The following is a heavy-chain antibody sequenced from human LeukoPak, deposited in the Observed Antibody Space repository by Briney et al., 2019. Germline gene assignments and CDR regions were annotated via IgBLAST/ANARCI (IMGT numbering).Heavy chain of an antibody. CDR1: GFTVSSTY. Sequence: GGSLRLSCAASGFTVSSTYMNWVRQAPGKGPEWVSVIYSGGSTYYADSVKGRFTISRDNSKNTLYLQMNSLRAEDTAVYYCARGRVLAAAATGWFDPWGQGTLVTVSS. J-gene: IGHJ5*02. CDR3: ARGRVLAAAATGWFDP. V-gene: IGHV3-53*01. D-gene: IGHD6-13*01. CDR2: IYSGGST.